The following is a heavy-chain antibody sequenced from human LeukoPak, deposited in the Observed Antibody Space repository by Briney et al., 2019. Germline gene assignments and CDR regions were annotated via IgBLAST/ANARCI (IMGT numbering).Heavy chain of an antibody. V-gene: IGHV4-59*01. CDR1: GASISNYY. CDR2: IYNSGTT. Sequence: PSETLSLTCTASGASISNYYRSWIRQPPGKGLEWIGCIYNSGTTNYNPSLKSRVTTSVETSKNQFSLKLSSVTAADTAVYYCARGITRLDYWGQGTLVTVSS. CDR3: ARGITRLDY. J-gene: IGHJ4*02.